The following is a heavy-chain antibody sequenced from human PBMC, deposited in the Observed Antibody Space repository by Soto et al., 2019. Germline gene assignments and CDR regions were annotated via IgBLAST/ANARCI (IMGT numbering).Heavy chain of an antibody. Sequence: GGSLRLSCRTSGLTFRTYLMSWVRQAPGKGLEGGANIKTDGSEEYYADSVEGGFTISRDNTKNSLYLQMNSMRADDTAMYYCAPYHDSDWATYRFRPWGQGTLVTVSS. D-gene: IGHD3-16*02. V-gene: IGHV3-7*01. CDR1: GLTFRTYL. CDR3: APYHDSDWATYRFRP. J-gene: IGHJ5*02. CDR2: IKTDGSEE.